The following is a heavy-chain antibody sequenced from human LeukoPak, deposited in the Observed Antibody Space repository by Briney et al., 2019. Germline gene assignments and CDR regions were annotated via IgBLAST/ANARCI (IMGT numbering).Heavy chain of an antibody. V-gene: IGHV3-74*01. CDR3: AGVGGESPRWFDP. CDR1: GFTFSSYW. J-gene: IGHJ5*02. D-gene: IGHD3-10*01. CDR2: INSDGTLI. Sequence: PGGSLRLSCAASGFTFSSYWMHWVRQAPGKGLVWVSRINSDGTLISYADSVKGRFTISRDNAKNTLYLQMNSLRAEDTAVYYCAGVGGESPRWFDPWGQGTLVTVSS.